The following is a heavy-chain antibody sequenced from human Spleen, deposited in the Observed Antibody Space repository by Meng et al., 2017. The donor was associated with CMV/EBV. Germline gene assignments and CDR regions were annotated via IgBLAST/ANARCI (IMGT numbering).Heavy chain of an antibody. J-gene: IGHJ4*02. Sequence: GESLKISCAASGFTFSAYAMHWVRQAPGKGLEWVTVISYDGSYKYYAGSVMGRFTISRDNSKNTLYLQMNSLRVEDTAVYYCARVNYFDYWGQGTLVTVSS. V-gene: IGHV3-30*04. CDR3: ARVNYFDY. CDR2: ISYDGSYK. CDR1: GFTFSAYA.